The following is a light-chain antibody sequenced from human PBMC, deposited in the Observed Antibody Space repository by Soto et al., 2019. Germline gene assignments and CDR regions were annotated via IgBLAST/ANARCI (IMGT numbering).Light chain of an antibody. CDR3: SSYTSGSTVI. Sequence: QSALTQPASVSGSPGQSITISCTGTRSDVGGYNYVSWYQHHPGKAPKLLIYEVTNRPAEVSNRFSGSKSGITASLTISGLQSEDEADYECSSYTSGSTVIFGGGTKLTVL. CDR1: RSDVGGYNY. J-gene: IGLJ2*01. CDR2: EVT. V-gene: IGLV2-14*01.